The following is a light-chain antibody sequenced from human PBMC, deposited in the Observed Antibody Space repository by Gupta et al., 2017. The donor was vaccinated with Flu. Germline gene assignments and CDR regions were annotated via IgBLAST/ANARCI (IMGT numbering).Light chain of an antibody. CDR2: DAS. J-gene: IGKJ2*01. CDR3: RQPCKCAPYT. V-gene: IGKV3-11*01. CDR1: QTVRNY. Sequence: EIVLTQSPATLSLSPGERATLSCRASQTVRNYLAWYQQKPSQIPRLLIYDASNRDTGITARFSGSGYGKYVTLSISSREREDFAVYYCRQPCKCAPYTFGEGTKVEIK.